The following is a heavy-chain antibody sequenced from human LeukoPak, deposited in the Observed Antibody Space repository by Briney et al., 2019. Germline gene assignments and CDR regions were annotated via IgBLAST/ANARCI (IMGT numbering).Heavy chain of an antibody. CDR2: IYYSGST. CDR1: GGSISSYY. CDR3: ARDSGSSLRGWYFDL. D-gene: IGHD1-26*01. Sequence: PSETLSLTCTVSGGSISSYYWSWIRQPPGKGLEWIGYIYYSGSTNYNPSLKSRVTISVDTSKNQFSLKLSSVTAADTAVYYCARDSGSSLRGWYFDLWGRGTLVTVSS. J-gene: IGHJ2*01. V-gene: IGHV4-59*01.